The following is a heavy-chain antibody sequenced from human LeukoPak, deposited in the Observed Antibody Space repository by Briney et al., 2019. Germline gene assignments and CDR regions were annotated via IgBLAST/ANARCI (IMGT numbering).Heavy chain of an antibody. CDR1: GGSISSSSYY. CDR2: IYYSGST. D-gene: IGHD2-21*01. CDR3: ARHYLWAGNWLDP. J-gene: IGHJ5*02. V-gene: IGHV4-39*01. Sequence: SETLSLTCTVSGGSISSSSYYWGWIRQPPGKGLEWIGSIYYSGSTYYNPSLKSRVTISVDTSKNQFSLKLSSVTAADTAVYYCARHYLWAGNWLDPWGQGTLVTVSS.